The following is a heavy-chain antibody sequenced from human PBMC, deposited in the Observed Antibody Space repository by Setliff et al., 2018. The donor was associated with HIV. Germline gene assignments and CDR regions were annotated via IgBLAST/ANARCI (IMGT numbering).Heavy chain of an antibody. J-gene: IGHJ4*02. D-gene: IGHD2-15*01. CDR3: ARDDRCSGGCCYSY. V-gene: IGHV4-61*09. CDR1: GGSISSGSYY. Sequence: PSETLSLTCTVSGGSISSGSYYWSWVRQPAGKRPEWIGHIFTSGSTNYNPSLESRVTILGDTSKNQFSLKLSSVAAADTAVYYCARDDRCSGGCCYSYWGQGALVTVS. CDR2: IFTSGST.